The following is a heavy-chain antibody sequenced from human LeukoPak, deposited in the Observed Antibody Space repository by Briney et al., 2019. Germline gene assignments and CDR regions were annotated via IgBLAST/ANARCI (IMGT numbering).Heavy chain of an antibody. V-gene: IGHV4-61*01. Sequence: SETLSLTCTVFGGSVSSGSYYWSWIRQPPGKGLEWIGNIYYTGSTNYNPSLKSRVTISVDTSKNQFSLKLSSVTAADTAVYYCARGPPDGDYFDYWGQGTLVTVSS. CDR1: GGSVSSGSYY. CDR2: IYYTGST. D-gene: IGHD4-17*01. J-gene: IGHJ4*02. CDR3: ARGPPDGDYFDY.